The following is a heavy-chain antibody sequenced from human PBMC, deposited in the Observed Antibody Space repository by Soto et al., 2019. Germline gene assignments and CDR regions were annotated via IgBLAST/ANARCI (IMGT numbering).Heavy chain of an antibody. D-gene: IGHD6-19*01. CDR1: GYTFTSYG. CDR3: ARVDVAVAGNHY. V-gene: IGHV1-18*01. Sequence: QVQLVPSGAAVKKPGASVKVSCKASGYTFTSYGISWVRQAPGQGLEWMGGISAYNGNTNYAQKLQGRVTMTTDTSTRTAYMERRSLGSDDTAVYYCARVDVAVAGNHYGGQGTPVPVSS. CDR2: ISAYNGNT. J-gene: IGHJ4*02.